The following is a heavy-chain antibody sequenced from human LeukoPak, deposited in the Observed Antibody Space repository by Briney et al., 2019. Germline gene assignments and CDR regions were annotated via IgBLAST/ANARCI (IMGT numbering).Heavy chain of an antibody. Sequence: PGGSLRLSCAASGFTFSSYGMHWVRQAPGKGLEWVAFIRYDGSNKYYADSVKGRFTISRDNSKNTLYLQMNSLSAEDTAVYYCAKDPSFRPGYFDYWGQGTLVTVSS. CDR1: GFTFSSYG. CDR2: IRYDGSNK. V-gene: IGHV3-30*02. J-gene: IGHJ4*02. CDR3: AKDPSFRPGYFDY.